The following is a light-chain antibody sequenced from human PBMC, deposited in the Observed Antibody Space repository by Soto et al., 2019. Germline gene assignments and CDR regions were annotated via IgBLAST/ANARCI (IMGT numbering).Light chain of an antibody. CDR1: QSVSSSY. V-gene: IGKV3-20*01. CDR3: QQYGISPLT. CDR2: GAS. J-gene: IGKJ4*01. Sequence: EIVLTQSPGTLYLSPGERATLSCRASQSVSSSYLAWYQQKPGQAPRLLIYGASSRATGIPDRFSGSGSGTDVTLTISRLEPEDFAVYFCQQYGISPLTVGGGTKVEIK.